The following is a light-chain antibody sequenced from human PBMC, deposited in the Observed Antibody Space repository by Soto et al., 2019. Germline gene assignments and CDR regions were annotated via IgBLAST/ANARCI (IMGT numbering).Light chain of an antibody. CDR2: DAS. J-gene: IGKJ4*01. CDR1: QSLTSS. Sequence: IVMTQSPATLSVSPGERVTLSCRASQSLTSSLAWYQQRPGQAPRLLIYDASTTATDIPARFSGSGSETEFTLTISGLQSEDFAVYYCQQYNTWPLTFGGGTKVEF. V-gene: IGKV3-15*01. CDR3: QQYNTWPLT.